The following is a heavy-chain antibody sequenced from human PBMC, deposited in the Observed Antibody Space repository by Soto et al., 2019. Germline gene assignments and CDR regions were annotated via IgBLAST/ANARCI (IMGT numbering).Heavy chain of an antibody. V-gene: IGHV3-30*18. D-gene: IGHD6-6*01. CDR2: ISYDGSNK. J-gene: IGHJ6*02. CDR1: GFTFSSYG. CDR3: AKWGASSSSELMRDYYYYGMDV. Sequence: QVQLVESGGGVVQPGRSLRLSCAASGFTFSSYGMHWVRQAPGKGLEWVAVISYDGSNKYYADSVKGRFTISRDNSKNTLYLQMNSLRAEDTAVYYCAKWGASSSSELMRDYYYYGMDVWGQGTTVTVSS.